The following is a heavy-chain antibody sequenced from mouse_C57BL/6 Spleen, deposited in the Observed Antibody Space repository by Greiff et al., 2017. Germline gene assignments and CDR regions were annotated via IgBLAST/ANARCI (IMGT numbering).Heavy chain of an antibody. V-gene: IGHV1-80*01. CDR3: ARKGGGYDDYFDY. CDR1: GYAFSSYW. J-gene: IGHJ2*01. CDR2: IYPGDGDT. Sequence: VQLQQSGAELVKPGASVKISCKASGYAFSSYWMNWVKQRPGKGLEWIGQIYPGDGDTNYNGKFKGKATLTADKSSSTAYMQLSSLTSEDAAVYFCARKGGGYDDYFDYWGQGTTLTVSS. D-gene: IGHD2-2*01.